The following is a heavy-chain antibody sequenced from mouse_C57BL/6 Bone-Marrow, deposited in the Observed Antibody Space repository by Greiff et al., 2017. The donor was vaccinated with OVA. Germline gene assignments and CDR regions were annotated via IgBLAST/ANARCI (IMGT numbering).Heavy chain of an antibody. CDR1: GFTFSSYT. CDR3: ARHRYSNSQAWFAY. J-gene: IGHJ3*01. V-gene: IGHV5-9*01. CDR2: ISGGGGNT. Sequence: EVKVVESGGGLVKPGGSLKLSCAASGFTFSSYTMSWVRQTPEKRLEWVATISGGGGNTYYPDSVKGRFTISRDNAKNTLYLQMSSLRSEDTALYYCARHRYSNSQAWFAYWGQGTLVTVSA. D-gene: IGHD2-5*01.